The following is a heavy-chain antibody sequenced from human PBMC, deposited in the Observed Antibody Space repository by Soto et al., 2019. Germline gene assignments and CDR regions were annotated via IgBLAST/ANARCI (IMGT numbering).Heavy chain of an antibody. V-gene: IGHV4-4*02. CDR2: IYHSGST. CDR3: ARHAAFCSSTSCYQYGGYYFDY. Sequence: LALACGVSGGYISSSNWWSWVRQPPGKGLEWIGEIYHSGSTNYNPSLKSRVTISVDKSKNQFSLKLSSVTAADTAVYYCARHAAFCSSTSCYQYGGYYFDYWGQGTLVTVSS. CDR1: GGYISSSNW. J-gene: IGHJ4*02. D-gene: IGHD2-2*01.